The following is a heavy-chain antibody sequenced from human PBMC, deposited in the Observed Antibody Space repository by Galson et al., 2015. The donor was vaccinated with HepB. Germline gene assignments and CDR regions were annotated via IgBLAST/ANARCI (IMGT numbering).Heavy chain of an antibody. J-gene: IGHJ6*02. V-gene: IGHV3-7*01. CDR3: ARDLYDFWVHYYGMDV. CDR2: IKQDGSEK. D-gene: IGHD3-3*01. Sequence: SLRLSCAASGFTFSSYWMSWVRQAPGKGLEWVANIKQDGSEKCYVDSVKGRFTISRDNAKNSLYLQMNSLRAEDTAVYYCARDLYDFWVHYYGMDVWGQGTTVTVSS. CDR1: GFTFSSYW.